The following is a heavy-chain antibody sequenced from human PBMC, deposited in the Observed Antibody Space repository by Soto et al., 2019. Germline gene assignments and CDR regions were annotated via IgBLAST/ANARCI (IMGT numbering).Heavy chain of an antibody. CDR2: ISYDGSNK. Sequence: PCWSLGLSCAASGLSDSSYVIHWVRQAPGKGLEWVEIISYDGSNKYYADSVKGRFTISTDNAKNSLYLQMNSLRAEDTALYYCAKVGGYYDVWCVFDYRGQGTLVIVSS. J-gene: IGHJ4*02. CDR3: AKVGGYYDVWCVFDY. D-gene: IGHD3-3*01. CDR1: GLSDSSYV. V-gene: IGHV3-30*18.